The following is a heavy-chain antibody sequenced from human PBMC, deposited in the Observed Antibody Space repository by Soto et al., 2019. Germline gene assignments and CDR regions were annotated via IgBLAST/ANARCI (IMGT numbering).Heavy chain of an antibody. CDR1: GGSISSGDYY. CDR3: AGDVAAAGNQVDY. CDR2: IYYSGST. V-gene: IGHV4-30-4*01. D-gene: IGHD6-13*01. J-gene: IGHJ4*02. Sequence: QVQLQESGPGLVKPSQTLSLTCTVSGGSISSGDYYWSWIRQPPGKGLEWIGYIYYSGSTYYNPSLKSRVTISVDTSKNQFALKLSSVTAADTAVYYCAGDVAAAGNQVDYWGQGTLVTVSS.